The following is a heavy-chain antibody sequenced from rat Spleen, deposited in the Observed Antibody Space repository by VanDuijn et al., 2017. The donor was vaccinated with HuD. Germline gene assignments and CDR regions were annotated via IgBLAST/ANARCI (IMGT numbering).Heavy chain of an antibody. CDR3: ARDYGGYDYFDY. J-gene: IGHJ2*01. CDR2: ISHDGDST. D-gene: IGHD1-11*01. V-gene: IGHV5-20*01. Sequence: EVQLVESGGGLVQPGRSLKLSCEASGFTFSYYYMAWVRQGPTEGLEWVATISHDGDSTYYRDSVKGRFTISRDNAKSTLYLQMDSLRSEDTATYYCARDYGGYDYFDYWGQGVMVTVSS. CDR1: GFTFSYYY.